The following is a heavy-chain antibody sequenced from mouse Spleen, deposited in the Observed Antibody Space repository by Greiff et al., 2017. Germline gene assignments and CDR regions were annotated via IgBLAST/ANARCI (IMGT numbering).Heavy chain of an antibody. CDR2: IYPGDGDT. CDR3: ARDGPWYFDV. V-gene: IGHV1-82*01. CDR1: GYAFSSSW. J-gene: IGHJ1*01. Sequence: VMLVESGPELVKPGASVKISCKASGYAFSSSWMNWVKQRPGKGLEWIGRIYPGDGDTNYNGKFKGKATLTADKSSSTAYMQLSSLTSEDSAVYFCARDGPWYFDVWGAGTTVTVSS. D-gene: IGHD2-3*01.